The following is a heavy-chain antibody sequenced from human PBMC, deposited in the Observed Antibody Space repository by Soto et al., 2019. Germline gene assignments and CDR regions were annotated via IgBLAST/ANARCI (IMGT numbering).Heavy chain of an antibody. CDR1: GFTFSSYG. J-gene: IGHJ6*02. Sequence: QVQLVESGGGVVQPGRSLRLSCAASGFTFSSYGMHWVRQAPGKGLEWVAVISYDGSNKYYADSVKGRFTISRDNSKNTLYLQMNSLRAEDTAVYYCAKDGTYCSGGSCYYYYYGMDVWGQGTTVTVSS. CDR3: AKDGTYCSGGSCYYYYYGMDV. D-gene: IGHD2-15*01. V-gene: IGHV3-30*18. CDR2: ISYDGSNK.